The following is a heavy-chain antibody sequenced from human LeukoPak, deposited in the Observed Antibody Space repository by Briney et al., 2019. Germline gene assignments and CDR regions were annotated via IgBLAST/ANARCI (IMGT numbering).Heavy chain of an antibody. V-gene: IGHV3-21*04. CDR3: AKGLRYSYYFDY. J-gene: IGHJ4*02. D-gene: IGHD2-15*01. Sequence: PGGSLRLSCAASGFTFSSYSMNWVRQAPGKGLEWVSSISSSSSYIYYADSVKGRFTISRDNAKNSLYLEMKRRKAEDTAVYYCAKGLRYSYYFDYWGQGTLVTVSS. CDR2: ISSSSSYI. CDR1: GFTFSSYS.